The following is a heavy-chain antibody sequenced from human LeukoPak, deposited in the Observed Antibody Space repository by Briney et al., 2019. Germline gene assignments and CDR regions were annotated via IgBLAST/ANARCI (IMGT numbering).Heavy chain of an antibody. D-gene: IGHD5-12*01. Sequence: SETLSLTCTVSGGSISSTTSYWNWIRQHPGMGLQWVGSINYSGTTSYNPSLESRVTISVDTSRNQFSLKLSSVTAADTAVYYCARVRYSGYGIDWGQGTLVTVSS. J-gene: IGHJ4*02. V-gene: IGHV4-31*03. CDR2: INYSGTT. CDR1: GGSISSTTSY. CDR3: ARVRYSGYGID.